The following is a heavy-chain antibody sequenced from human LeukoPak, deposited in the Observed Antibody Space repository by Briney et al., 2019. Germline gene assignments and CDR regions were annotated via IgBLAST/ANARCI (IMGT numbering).Heavy chain of an antibody. CDR1: GFTFSSYG. CDR2: ISYDGSNK. Sequence: PGGSLRLSCAASGFTFSSYGIHWVRQAPGKGLEWVAVISYDGSNKYYADSVKGRFTTSRDNAKNSLYLQMNSLRAEDTAVYYCARVVYPPLYGMDVWGQGTTVTVSS. CDR3: ARVVYPPLYGMDV. J-gene: IGHJ6*02. V-gene: IGHV3-30*03. D-gene: IGHD1-14*01.